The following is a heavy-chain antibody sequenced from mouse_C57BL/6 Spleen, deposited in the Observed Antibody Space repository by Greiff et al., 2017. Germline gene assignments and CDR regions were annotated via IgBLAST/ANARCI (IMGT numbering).Heavy chain of an antibody. D-gene: IGHD1-1*01. CDR2: INPYNGGT. Sequence: DVKLQESGPVLVKPGASVKMSCKASGYTFTDYYMNWVKQSPGKSLEWIGVINPYNGGTSYNQKFKGKATLTVDKSSSTAYMELNSLTSEDSAVYYCARSSYYGSSYWYFEVWGTGTTVTVSS. J-gene: IGHJ1*03. CDR3: ARSSYYGSSYWYFEV. CDR1: GYTFTDYY. V-gene: IGHV1-19*01.